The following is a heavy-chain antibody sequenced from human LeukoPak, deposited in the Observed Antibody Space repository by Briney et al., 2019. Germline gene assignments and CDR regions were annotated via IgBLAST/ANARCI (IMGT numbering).Heavy chain of an antibody. CDR3: VRDGQGSTPLDY. Sequence: GGSLRLSCAASGFTFSIHWMTWVRQAPGKGLEWVATIKPDGNDKYFVDSVKGRFTVSRDNAKNTLYLQMNSLRAEDTAVYFCVRDGQGSTPLDYWGQGTLVTVSS. D-gene: IGHD2-15*01. CDR1: GFTFSIHW. CDR2: IKPDGNDK. J-gene: IGHJ4*02. V-gene: IGHV3-7*01.